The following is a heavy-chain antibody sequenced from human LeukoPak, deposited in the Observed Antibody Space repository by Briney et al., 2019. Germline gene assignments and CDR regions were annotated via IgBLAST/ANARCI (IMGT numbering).Heavy chain of an antibody. CDR1: GGSVSRYY. J-gene: IGHJ3*02. Sequence: SETLSLTCTVSGGSVSRYYWSWIRQPPGKGLEWIGYIYYTGSTHYNPSLKSRVTISVDTSKNQFSLKLSSVTAADTAVYYCARGRVVVPVAVGAARFPYALDIWGQGRMVTVPS. V-gene: IGHV4-59*02. D-gene: IGHD2-2*01. CDR2: IYYTGST. CDR3: ARGRVVVPVAVGAARFPYALDI.